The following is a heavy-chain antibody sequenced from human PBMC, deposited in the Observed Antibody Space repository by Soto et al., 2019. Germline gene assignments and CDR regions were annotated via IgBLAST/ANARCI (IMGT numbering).Heavy chain of an antibody. J-gene: IGHJ6*03. V-gene: IGHV1-46*03. Sequence: ASVKVSCKAYGYTFTSYYMHWVRQAPGQGLEWMGIINPSGGSTSYAQKFQGRVTMTRDTSTSTVYMELSSLRSEDTAVYYCASALPLYGSGSYYPNYYYYMDVWGKGTTVTVSS. D-gene: IGHD3-10*01. CDR2: INPSGGST. CDR1: GYTFTSYY. CDR3: ASALPLYGSGSYYPNYYYYMDV.